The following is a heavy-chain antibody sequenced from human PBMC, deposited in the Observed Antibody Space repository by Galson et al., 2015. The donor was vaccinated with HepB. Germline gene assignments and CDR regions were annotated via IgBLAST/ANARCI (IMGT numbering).Heavy chain of an antibody. V-gene: IGHV3-9*01. CDR3: VRRSCGTERCYQFDF. CDR2: ISWDSHTL. CDR1: GFNFKNYA. Sequence: SLRLSCAGSGFNFKNYAMHWVRQVPGKGLEWVSGISWDSHTLLYADSVKDRFIISRDNARNSVYLQMSSLRPEDTGFYYCVRRSCGTERCYQFDFWGQGTLVTVSS. J-gene: IGHJ5*01. D-gene: IGHD2-21*01.